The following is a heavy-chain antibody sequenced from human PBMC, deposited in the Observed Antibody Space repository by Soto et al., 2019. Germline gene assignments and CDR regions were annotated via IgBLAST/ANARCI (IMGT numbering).Heavy chain of an antibody. J-gene: IGHJ6*02. V-gene: IGHV4-61*01. CDR2: IYYSGST. D-gene: IGHD6-6*01. Sequence: SETLSLTCTVSGGSVSSGSYYWSWIRQPPGKGLEWIGYIYYSGSTNYNPSLKSRVTISVDTSKNQFSLKLSSVTAADTAVYYCAREGYNRAARGYYYYYGMGVWGQGTTVTVSS. CDR1: GGSVSSGSYY. CDR3: AREGYNRAARGYYYYYGMGV.